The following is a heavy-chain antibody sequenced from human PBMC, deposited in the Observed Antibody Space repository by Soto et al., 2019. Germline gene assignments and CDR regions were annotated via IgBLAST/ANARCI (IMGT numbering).Heavy chain of an antibody. V-gene: IGHV4-4*02. J-gene: IGHJ4*02. CDR3: ARSFGWYAIDQ. CDR1: SASIISEQR. D-gene: IGHD6-19*01. Sequence: QMQLQESGPVLVKPSETLSLTCAVSSASIISEQRWSWVRQPPGKGLEWIGEIHHSGSTNNNPSLRSRVTMSVDKSKNQFSLNLNSVTAADTAVYYCARSFGWYAIDQWGQGTLVIVSS. CDR2: IHHSGST.